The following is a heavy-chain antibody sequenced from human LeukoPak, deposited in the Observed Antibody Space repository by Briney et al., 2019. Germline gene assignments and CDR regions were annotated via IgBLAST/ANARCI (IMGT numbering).Heavy chain of an antibody. J-gene: IGHJ4*02. D-gene: IGHD2-2*01. Sequence: GGSLRLSCAASGFTFSSYGMYWVRQAPGKGLEWVAFIRYDGSDKYYADSVKGRFTISRDNAKNSLYLQMNSLRAEDTAVYYCARAPLHLAMYHYFDYWGQGTLVTVSS. CDR3: ARAPLHLAMYHYFDY. CDR2: IRYDGSDK. CDR1: GFTFSSYG. V-gene: IGHV3-30*02.